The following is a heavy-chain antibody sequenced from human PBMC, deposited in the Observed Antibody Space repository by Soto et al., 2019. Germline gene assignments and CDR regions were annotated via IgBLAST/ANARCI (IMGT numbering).Heavy chain of an antibody. V-gene: IGHV3-9*01. CDR3: XXXXXXLRLGHAXDI. Sequence: EVQLVESGGGLVQPGRSLRLSCAASGFTFDDYAMHWVRQAPGKGLEWVSGISWNSGSIGYADSVKGRFTISRDNAKNSLYLQMNSLRAEDTALXXXXXXXXXLRLGHAXDIWGQGTMVTXXX. CDR1: GFTFDDYA. J-gene: IGHJ3*02. D-gene: IGHD5-12*01. CDR2: ISWNSGSI.